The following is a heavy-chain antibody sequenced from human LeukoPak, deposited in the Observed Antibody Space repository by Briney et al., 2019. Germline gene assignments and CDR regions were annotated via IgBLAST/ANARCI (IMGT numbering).Heavy chain of an antibody. Sequence: GASVKVSCKASGYTFTSYAMNWVRQAPGQGLEWMGWINTNTGNPTYAQGFTGRFVFSLDTSVSTAYLQISSLKAEDTAVYYCARDHSRGYSSSWFTGAFDIWGQGTMVTVSS. CDR3: ARDHSRGYSSSWFTGAFDI. CDR1: GYTFTSYA. D-gene: IGHD6-13*01. J-gene: IGHJ3*02. V-gene: IGHV7-4-1*02. CDR2: INTNTGNP.